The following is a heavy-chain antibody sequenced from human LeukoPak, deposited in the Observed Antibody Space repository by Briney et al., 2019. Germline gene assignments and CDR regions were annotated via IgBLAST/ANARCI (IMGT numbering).Heavy chain of an antibody. CDR2: ISAYNGNT. Sequence: ASAEVSCKASGYTFTSYGISWVRQAPGQGLEWMGWISAYNGNTNYAQKLQGRVTMTTDTSTSTAYMELRSLRSDDTAVYYCARVQLLLLWFGELLSNPAPDYYFDYWGQGTLVTVSS. CDR1: GYTFTSYG. J-gene: IGHJ4*02. V-gene: IGHV1-18*01. CDR3: ARVQLLLLWFGELLSNPAPDYYFDY. D-gene: IGHD3-10*01.